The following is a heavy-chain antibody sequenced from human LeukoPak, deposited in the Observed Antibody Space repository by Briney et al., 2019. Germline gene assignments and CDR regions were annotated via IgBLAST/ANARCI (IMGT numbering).Heavy chain of an antibody. Sequence: GGSLRLSCAASGFTVSSNYMSWVRQAPGKGLEWVSIIYSGGSTYYADSVKGRFTISRDNSKNTLYLQMNTLRAEDTAVYYCAKTRGDIVVVPAAPDYWGQGTLVTVSS. V-gene: IGHV3-66*01. CDR2: IYSGGST. D-gene: IGHD2-2*01. CDR3: AKTRGDIVVVPAAPDY. CDR1: GFTVSSNY. J-gene: IGHJ4*02.